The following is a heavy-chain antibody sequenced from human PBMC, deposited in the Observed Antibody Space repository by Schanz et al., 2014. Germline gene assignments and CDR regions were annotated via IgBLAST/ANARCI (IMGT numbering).Heavy chain of an antibody. CDR1: GFTFSSYA. CDR2: VRNKNNRYTT. Sequence: VQLVESGGGVVQPGGSLRLSCAASGFTFSSYAMHWVRQAPGKGLEWVGRVRNKNNRYTTEYAASVKGRFTISRDDSKNTLYLQMNTLRAEDTAVYYCARDRGYCSGGSCLTFDYWGQGTLVTVSS. V-gene: IGHV3-72*01. D-gene: IGHD2-15*01. J-gene: IGHJ4*02. CDR3: ARDRGYCSGGSCLTFDY.